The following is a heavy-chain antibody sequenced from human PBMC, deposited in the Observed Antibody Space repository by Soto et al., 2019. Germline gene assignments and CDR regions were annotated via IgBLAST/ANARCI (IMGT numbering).Heavy chain of an antibody. Sequence: PSETLSLTCTVSGGSISSGDYYWSWIRHPPGKGLEWIGYIYYSGSTYYNPSLKSRVTISVDTSKNQFSLKLSSVTAADTAVYYCAREAAAGTTDYTYYFDYWGQGTLVTVSS. CDR2: IYYSGST. CDR1: GGSISSGDYY. J-gene: IGHJ4*02. D-gene: IGHD6-13*01. CDR3: AREAAAGTTDYTYYFDY. V-gene: IGHV4-30-4*01.